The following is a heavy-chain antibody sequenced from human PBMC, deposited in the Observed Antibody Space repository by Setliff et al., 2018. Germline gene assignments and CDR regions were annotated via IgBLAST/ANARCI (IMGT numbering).Heavy chain of an antibody. CDR3: ARGGVLGTGDFDY. CDR1: GGPISSYF. J-gene: IGHJ4*02. CDR2: ISHLGIT. Sequence: PSETLSLTCTVPGGPISSYFWSWIRQPPGKGLEWIGYISHLGITSYNPSLKSRATISVDTSKNQFSLQLTSVTSADTAVYFCARGGVLGTGDFDYWGQGTLVTVSS. D-gene: IGHD2-8*01. V-gene: IGHV4-59*01.